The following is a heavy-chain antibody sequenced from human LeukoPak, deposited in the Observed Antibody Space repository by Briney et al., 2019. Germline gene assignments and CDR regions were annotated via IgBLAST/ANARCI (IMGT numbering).Heavy chain of an antibody. J-gene: IGHJ6*03. V-gene: IGHV4-39*01. CDR1: GGSISSSSYY. CDR3: ARAPPPYSNWGRKKYYYMDV. D-gene: IGHD7-27*01. CDR2: IYYSGST. Sequence: PSETLSLTCTVSGGSISSSSYYWGWIRQPPGKGLEWIGSIYYSGSTYYNPSLKSRVTISVDTSKNQFSLKLSSVTAADTAVYYCARAPPPYSNWGRKKYYYMDVWGKGTTVTVSS.